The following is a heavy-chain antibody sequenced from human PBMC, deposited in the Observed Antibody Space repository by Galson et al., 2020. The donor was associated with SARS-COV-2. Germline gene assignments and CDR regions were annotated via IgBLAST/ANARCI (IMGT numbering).Heavy chain of an antibody. V-gene: IGHV1-18*04. CDR3: ATDGGSSRWYYGNEGLFDH. Sequence: ASVKVSCKASGYTFTSNGISWVRQAPGQGLEWMGWISGYTGNTNYAPKLQGRLTITTDTSTSTAYMELRSLRSDDTAVYYCATDGGSSRWYYGNEGLFDHWGQGTLVTVSS. CDR2: ISGYTGNT. J-gene: IGHJ4*02. D-gene: IGHD6-13*01. CDR1: GYTFTSNG.